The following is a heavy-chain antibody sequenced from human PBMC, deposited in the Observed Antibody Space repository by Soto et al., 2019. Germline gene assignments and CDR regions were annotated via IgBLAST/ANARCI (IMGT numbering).Heavy chain of an antibody. J-gene: IGHJ5*02. CDR2: ISYDGSNK. Sequence: ESGGGVVQPGRSLRLSCAASGFTFSSYGMHWVRQAPGKGLEWVAVISYDGSNKYYADSVKGRFTISRDNSKNTLYLQMNSLRAEDTAVYYCAKGKYSSSWYSWFDPWGQGTLVTVSS. D-gene: IGHD6-13*01. V-gene: IGHV3-30*18. CDR1: GFTFSSYG. CDR3: AKGKYSSSWYSWFDP.